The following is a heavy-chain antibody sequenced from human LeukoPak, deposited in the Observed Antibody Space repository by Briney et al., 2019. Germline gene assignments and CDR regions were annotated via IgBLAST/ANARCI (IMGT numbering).Heavy chain of an antibody. CDR2: IWYDGSNK. D-gene: IGHD2-2*01. CDR3: ARGSSSYCSSTSCYMDV. J-gene: IGHJ6*02. V-gene: IGHV3-33*01. CDR1: GFSFSNYG. Sequence: GGSLRLSCAASGFSFSNYGMHWVRQAPGKGLEWVAAIWYDGSNKYYADSVKGRFTISRANSKNTLYLQMNSLRGEDTAVYYCARGSSSYCSSTSCYMDVWGQGTTVIVSS.